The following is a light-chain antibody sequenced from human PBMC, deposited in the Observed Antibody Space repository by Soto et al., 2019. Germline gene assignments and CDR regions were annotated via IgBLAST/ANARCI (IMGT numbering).Light chain of an antibody. J-gene: IGKJ1*01. CDR1: QSVSSSY. CDR3: QQYGSSPWT. CDR2: GAS. Sequence: EIVMTQSPDTLSVSPGEGATLSCRVSQSVSSSYLAWYQQKPGQAPRLLIYGASSRATGIPDRFSGSGSGTDFTLTISRLEPEDFAVYYCQQYGSSPWTFGQGTKVDIK. V-gene: IGKV3-20*01.